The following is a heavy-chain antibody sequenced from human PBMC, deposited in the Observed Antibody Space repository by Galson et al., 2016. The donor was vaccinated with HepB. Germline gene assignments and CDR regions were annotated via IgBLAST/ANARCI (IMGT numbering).Heavy chain of an antibody. CDR2: IWYDGSNK. CDR1: GFTFSSYG. J-gene: IGHJ4*02. V-gene: IGHV3-33*01. CDR3: ARARYSSSWFGDFDY. Sequence: SLRLSCAASGFTFSSYGMHWVRQAPGKGLKWVAVIWYDGSNKQFADSVKGRFTISRDNSKNTVYLQMYSLRAEDTAVYYCARARYSSSWFGDFDYWGQGTLVIVSS. D-gene: IGHD6-19*01.